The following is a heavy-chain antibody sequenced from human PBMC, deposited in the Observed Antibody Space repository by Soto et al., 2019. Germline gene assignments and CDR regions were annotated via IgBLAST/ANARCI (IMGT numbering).Heavy chain of an antibody. CDR1: GFTFSSYG. Sequence: GGSLRLSCAASGFTFSSYGMHWVRQAPGKGLEWVAVISYDGSNKYYADSVKGRFTISRDNSKNTLYLQMNSLRAEDTAVYYCAKDLITMVRGGYYYGMDVWGQGTTVTVSS. D-gene: IGHD3-10*01. V-gene: IGHV3-30*18. J-gene: IGHJ6*02. CDR2: ISYDGSNK. CDR3: AKDLITMVRGGYYYGMDV.